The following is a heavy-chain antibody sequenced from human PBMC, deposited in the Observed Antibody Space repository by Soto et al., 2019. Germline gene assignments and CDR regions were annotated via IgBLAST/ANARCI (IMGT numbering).Heavy chain of an antibody. J-gene: IGHJ4*02. CDR2: IKSKTNGGTT. CDR1: GLIFSNAW. CDR3: TTDDPTNRM. Sequence: PGGSVRLSCAASGLIFSNAWMSWVRQAPGRGRGRVGRIKSKTNGGTTDYAATVKGRFTISRDDSNSTLYLQMHSLKTEDTAVYYFTTDDPTNRMWGRGTLVTVSS. V-gene: IGHV3-15*01.